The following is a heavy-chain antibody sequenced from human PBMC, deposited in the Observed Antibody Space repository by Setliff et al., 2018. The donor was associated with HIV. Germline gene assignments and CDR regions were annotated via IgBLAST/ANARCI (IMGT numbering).Heavy chain of an antibody. Sequence: PSETLSLTCIVSGGSISGSSYYWGWIRQSPGKGLEWIGNMYYSGSTYYNPSLKSRVTISVDTSKNQFSLKLSSVTAADTAVYYCAREPDYWGQGTQVTVSS. CDR1: GGSISGSSYY. CDR2: MYYSGST. J-gene: IGHJ4*02. CDR3: AREPDY. V-gene: IGHV4-39*07.